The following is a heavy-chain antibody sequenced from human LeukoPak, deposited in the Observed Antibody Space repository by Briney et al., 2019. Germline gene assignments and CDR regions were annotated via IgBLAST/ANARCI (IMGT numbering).Heavy chain of an antibody. CDR2: IKYDGSDK. J-gene: IGHJ4*02. V-gene: IGHV3-7*01. CDR1: GFSFSTNW. D-gene: IGHD1-26*01. Sequence: KTGGSLGLSCAASGFSFSTNWMTWVRQAPGKGLEWLASIKYDGSDKYYVESVKGRFTISRDNAKSSLYLQMDSLRVEDTAVYYCARDRPYGSYDYWGQGTLVTVSS. CDR3: ARDRPYGSYDY.